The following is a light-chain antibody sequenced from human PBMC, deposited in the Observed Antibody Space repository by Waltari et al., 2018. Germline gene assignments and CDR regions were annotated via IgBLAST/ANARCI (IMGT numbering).Light chain of an antibody. CDR3: AAWDDSLNGGV. CDR2: SNN. Sequence: QSVLTQPPSASGPPGPRVAIPCSGGSSNIRNNFVTWYKQVPGTAPKVLIYSNNQRPSGVPDRFSGSRSGNSASLAISGLQSEDEADYYCAAWDDSLNGGVFGGGTKLTVL. CDR1: SSNIRNNF. V-gene: IGLV1-44*01. J-gene: IGLJ3*02.